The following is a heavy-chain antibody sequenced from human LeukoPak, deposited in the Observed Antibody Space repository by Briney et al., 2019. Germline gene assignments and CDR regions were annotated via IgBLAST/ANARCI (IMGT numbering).Heavy chain of an antibody. V-gene: IGHV3-48*03. CDR2: ISSGGGTI. CDR3: ATGAAGTRFLDSLEI. D-gene: IGHD1-1*01. Sequence: GGSLRLSCAASGFIFSSYQMNWVRQAPGKGLEWIAYISSGGGTIYYADSVKGRFTISRDNTKNSVSLQMNSLSAEDTAVYYCATGAAGTRFLDSLEIWGQGTMVTVPS. CDR1: GFIFSSYQ. J-gene: IGHJ3*02.